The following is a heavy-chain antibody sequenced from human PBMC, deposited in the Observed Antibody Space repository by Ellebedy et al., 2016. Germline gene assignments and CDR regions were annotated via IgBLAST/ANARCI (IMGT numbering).Heavy chain of an antibody. CDR2: IYHSGST. CDR3: ARSYGSGSYNLGN. Sequence: SETLSLXCAVSGGSISSGGYSWSWIRQPPGKGLEWIGYIYHSGSTYYNPSLKSRVTISVDRSKNQFSLKLSSVTAADTAVYYCARSYGSGSYNLGNWGQGTLVTVSS. J-gene: IGHJ4*02. CDR1: GGSISSGGYS. V-gene: IGHV4-30-2*01. D-gene: IGHD3-10*01.